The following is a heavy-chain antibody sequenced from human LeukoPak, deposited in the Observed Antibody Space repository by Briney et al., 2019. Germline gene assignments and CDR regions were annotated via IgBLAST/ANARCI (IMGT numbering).Heavy chain of an antibody. Sequence: GGSLRLSCAASGFTFNSYAMSWVRQAPGKGLEWVSVIYSGGSTYYADSVKGRFTISRDNSKNTLYLQMNSLRAEDTAVYYCARDPPGIAAAGIYWGQGTLVTVSS. J-gene: IGHJ4*02. CDR2: IYSGGST. CDR1: GFTFNSYA. D-gene: IGHD6-13*01. CDR3: ARDPPGIAAAGIY. V-gene: IGHV3-66*01.